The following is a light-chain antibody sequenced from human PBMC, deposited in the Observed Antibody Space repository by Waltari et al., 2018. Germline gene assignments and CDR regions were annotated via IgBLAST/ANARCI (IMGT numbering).Light chain of an antibody. CDR1: SGHSSNV. Sequence: QLVLTQSPSASASLGASVKLTCTLSSGHSSNVIAWLQQQPEKGPRYLVKVNRDGRHSKGDGVPDRFSGSSSGTGRYLPLSSLQSEDGAYYYCQTGGHGTWVFGGGTKLTVL. CDR3: QTGGHGTWV. CDR2: VNRDGRH. V-gene: IGLV4-69*01. J-gene: IGLJ3*02.